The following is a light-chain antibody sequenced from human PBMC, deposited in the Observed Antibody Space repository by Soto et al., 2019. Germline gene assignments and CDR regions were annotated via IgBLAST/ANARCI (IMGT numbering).Light chain of an antibody. CDR3: QQDDSRPLT. J-gene: IGKJ5*01. Sequence: DIQMTQSPPSLSVSVGDRVTISCQSSQDISNYLHWFQQKPGKAPQLLIFDVSNLQTGVPSRFSGGGSGTDFALTISSLEPEDIATYYCQQDDSRPLTFGQGTRLENK. CDR2: DVS. V-gene: IGKV1-33*01. CDR1: QDISNY.